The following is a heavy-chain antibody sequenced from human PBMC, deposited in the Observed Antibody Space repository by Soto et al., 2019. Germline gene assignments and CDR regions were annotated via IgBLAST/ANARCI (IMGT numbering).Heavy chain of an antibody. CDR2: IDPSDSYT. D-gene: IGHD6-13*01. V-gene: IGHV5-10-1*01. Sequence: GESLKISCKGSGYSFTSYWISWVRQMPGKGLEWMGRIDPSDSYTNYSPSFQGHVTISADKSISTAYLQWSSLKASDTAMYYCARQAGSSWYYYYYYGMDVWGQGTTVTVSS. CDR3: ARQAGSSWYYYYYYGMDV. J-gene: IGHJ6*02. CDR1: GYSFTSYW.